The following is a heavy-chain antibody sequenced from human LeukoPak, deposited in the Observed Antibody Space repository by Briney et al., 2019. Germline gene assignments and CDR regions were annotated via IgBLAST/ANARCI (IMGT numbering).Heavy chain of an antibody. V-gene: IGHV1-69*05. Sequence: GSSVKVSCKASGGTFISYAISWVRQAPGQGLEWMGGIIPIFGTANYAQKFQGRVTITTDESTSTAYMELSSLRSEDTAVYYCARDSGGIYGDNWFDPWGQGTLVTVSS. CDR1: GGTFISYA. CDR2: IIPIFGTA. D-gene: IGHD4-17*01. J-gene: IGHJ5*02. CDR3: ARDSGGIYGDNWFDP.